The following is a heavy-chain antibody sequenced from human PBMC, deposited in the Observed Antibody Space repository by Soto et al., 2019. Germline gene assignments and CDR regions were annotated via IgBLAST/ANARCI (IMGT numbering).Heavy chain of an antibody. CDR2: ISSNGVGT. V-gene: IGHV3-64*01. CDR1: GFTLSGYA. CDR3: ARRARPDFYYMDV. Sequence: EVQLAESGGGLAQPGGSLRLSCAASGFTLSGYAMDWVRQAPGKGLEYVSGISSNGVGTYYANSVQGRFTITRDNSNNTVYLQMGSLRPEDMAVYYCARRARPDFYYMDVWGKGTMVTVSS. D-gene: IGHD6-6*01. J-gene: IGHJ6*03.